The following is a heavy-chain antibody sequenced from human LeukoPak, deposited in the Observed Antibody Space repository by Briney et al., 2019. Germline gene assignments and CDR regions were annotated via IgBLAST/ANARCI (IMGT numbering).Heavy chain of an antibody. CDR2: IYYSGST. J-gene: IGHJ3*02. CDR3: ARGGYSSSWYEAFDI. D-gene: IGHD6-13*01. V-gene: IGHV4-59*01. CDR1: GGSISSYY. Sequence: SETLSLTCTVSGGSISSYYWSWIRQPPGKGLEWIGYIYYSGSTNYNPSLKSRVTISVDTSKNQFSLKLSSVTAADTAVYYWARGGYSSSWYEAFDIWGQGTMVTVSS.